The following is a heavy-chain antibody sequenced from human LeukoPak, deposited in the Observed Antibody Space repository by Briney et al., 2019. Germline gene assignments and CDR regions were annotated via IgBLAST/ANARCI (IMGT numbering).Heavy chain of an antibody. D-gene: IGHD3-22*01. CDR1: GGTFSSYA. J-gene: IGHJ3*02. CDR3: ARTYDSSGSDAFDI. Sequence: GASVKVSCKASGGTFSSYAISWVRQAPGQGLEWMGGIIPIFGTANYAQKFQGRVTITADESTSTAYMELSSLRSEDTAVYYCARTYDSSGSDAFDIWGQGTMVTVSS. V-gene: IGHV1-69*13. CDR2: IIPIFGTA.